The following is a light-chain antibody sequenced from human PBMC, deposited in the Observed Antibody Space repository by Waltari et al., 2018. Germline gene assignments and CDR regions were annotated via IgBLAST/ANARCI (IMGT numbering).Light chain of an antibody. CDR1: QSVSTY. Sequence: EIVLTQSPATLSLSPGERATLPCRASQSVSTYLACYQHKPGQAPRLLLYDASNRATGIPARLSGSGSGTDFTLTISSLEPDDFAVYYCQQRTNGPPVTFGQGTRLDLK. V-gene: IGKV3-11*01. CDR3: QQRTNGPPVT. J-gene: IGKJ5*01. CDR2: DAS.